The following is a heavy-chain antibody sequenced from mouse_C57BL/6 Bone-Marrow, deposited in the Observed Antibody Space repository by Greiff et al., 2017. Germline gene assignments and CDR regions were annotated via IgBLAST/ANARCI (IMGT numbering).Heavy chain of an antibody. J-gene: IGHJ3*01. V-gene: IGHV1-64*01. CDR2: IHPNSGST. CDR1: GYTFTSYW. Sequence: QVQLQQPGAELVKPGASVKLSCKASGYTFTSYWMHWVKQRPGQGLEWIGMIHPNSGSTNYNEKFKSKATLTVDKSSSTASMQLSSLTSEDSAVYYCARTGIYYFNFWFAYWGQGTLVTVSA. D-gene: IGHD2-1*01. CDR3: ARTGIYYFNFWFAY.